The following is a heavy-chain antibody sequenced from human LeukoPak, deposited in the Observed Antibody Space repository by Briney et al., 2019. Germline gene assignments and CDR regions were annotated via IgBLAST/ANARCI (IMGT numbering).Heavy chain of an antibody. J-gene: IGHJ4*02. CDR2: ISANSGNT. V-gene: IGHV1-18*01. D-gene: IGHD1-1*01. CDR1: GYTFTSYG. Sequence: ASVKVSCKASGYTFTSYGISWVRQAPGQGLEWIGWISANSGNTNYAKNLQGRVTMTTDTSTSTAYMELRSLTSDDTALYYCARDIDWTFEYWGQGTLVTVSS. CDR3: ARDIDWTFEY.